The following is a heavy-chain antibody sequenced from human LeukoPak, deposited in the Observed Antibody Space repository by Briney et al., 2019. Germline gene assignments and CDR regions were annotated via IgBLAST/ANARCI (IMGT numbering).Heavy chain of an antibody. V-gene: IGHV1-3*04. CDR3: ARDRSVAIVVVPAAVDY. Sequence: GASVKVSCKASGYTFTSYAMHWVRQAPGQRLEWMGWINTGNGNTEYSQKFQGRVTMTRDTSISTAYMELSRLRSDDTAVYYCARDRSVAIVVVPAAVDYWGQGTLVTVSS. CDR2: INTGNGNT. CDR1: GYTFTSYA. D-gene: IGHD2-2*03. J-gene: IGHJ4*02.